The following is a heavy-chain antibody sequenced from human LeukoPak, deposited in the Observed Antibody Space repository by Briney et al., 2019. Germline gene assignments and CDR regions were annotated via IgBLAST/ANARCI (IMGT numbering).Heavy chain of an antibody. CDR2: ISSSSSTI. CDR1: GFTFSSYS. V-gene: IGHV3-48*02. D-gene: IGHD4-17*01. CDR3: ALGVTTVNAFDI. Sequence: GGSLRLSCAASGFTFSSYSMNWVRHAPGKGLEWVSYISSSSSTIYYSDSVKGRFTISRDNAKNSLYLQMNSLRDEDTAVYYCALGVTTVNAFDIWGQGTMVTVSS. J-gene: IGHJ3*02.